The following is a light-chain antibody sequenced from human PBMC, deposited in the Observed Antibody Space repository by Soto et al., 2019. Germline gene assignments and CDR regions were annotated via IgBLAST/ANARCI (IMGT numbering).Light chain of an antibody. CDR1: QSVSATY. Sequence: VLKQSPGTLSLSTGERATLSCRASQSVSATYLAWYQQKPGQAPRLLIYAASSRATGVPDRFSGSGSGTDFTLTISRLEPEDFAVYYCQHYVTSPLTFGGGTKVDI. CDR2: AAS. V-gene: IGKV3-20*01. CDR3: QHYVTSPLT. J-gene: IGKJ4*01.